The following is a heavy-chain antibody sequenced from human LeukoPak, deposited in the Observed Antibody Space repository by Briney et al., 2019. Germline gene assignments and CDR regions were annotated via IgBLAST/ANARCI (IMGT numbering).Heavy chain of an antibody. CDR1: XYTFTSXG. CDR3: ARDWPIFGVVIVNYYYYYGMDV. V-gene: IGHV1-18*01. CDR2: ISAYNGNT. J-gene: IGHJ6*02. D-gene: IGHD3-3*01. Sequence: VKVSCKASXYTFTSXGISWVRQAPGQGLEWMGWISAYNGNTNYAQKLQGRVTMTTDTSTSTAYMELRSLRSDDTAVYYCARDWPIFGVVIVNYYYYYGMDVWGQGTTVTVSS.